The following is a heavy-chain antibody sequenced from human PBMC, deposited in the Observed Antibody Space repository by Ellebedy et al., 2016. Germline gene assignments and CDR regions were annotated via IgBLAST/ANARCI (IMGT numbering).Heavy chain of an antibody. V-gene: IGHV5-51*01. J-gene: IGHJ4*02. CDR3: ARASTMMTTVTHGDY. CDR2: IYPGDSDT. D-gene: IGHD4-11*01. CDR1: GYSFTSYW. Sequence: GESLKISXKGSGYSFTSYWIGWVRQMPGKGLEWMGIIYPGDSDTRYSPSFQGQVTFSADKSISTAFLQWSSLKASDTAIYYCARASTMMTTVTHGDYWGQGTLVTVSS.